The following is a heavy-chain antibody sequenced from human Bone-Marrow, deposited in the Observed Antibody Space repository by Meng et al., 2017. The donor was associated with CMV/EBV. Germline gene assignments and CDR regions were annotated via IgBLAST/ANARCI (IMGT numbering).Heavy chain of an antibody. Sequence: ASCFSFGRPAMGCFRQARGKGLEWVSPISGSGGLTLYAGSVKCRFTISRDNSKNTLYLQMDSRRVEDTAVYFCAKDRVDYEIVRFDPWGQGTLVTVSS. CDR1: CFSFGRPA. V-gene: IGHV3-23*01. D-gene: IGHD4/OR15-4a*01. J-gene: IGHJ5*02. CDR3: AKDRVDYEIVRFDP. CDR2: ISGSGGLT.